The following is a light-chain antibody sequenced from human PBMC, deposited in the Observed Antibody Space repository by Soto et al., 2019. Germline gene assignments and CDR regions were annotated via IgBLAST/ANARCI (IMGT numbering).Light chain of an antibody. CDR3: QQYNSQWT. CDR2: AAS. V-gene: IGKV1-8*01. J-gene: IGKJ1*01. CDR1: QGISSY. Sequence: AIRMTQSQSSCSSSTGDRVTITCRASQGISSYLAWYQQKPGKAPKLLIYAASTLQSGVPSRFSGSGSGTELTLTISRLKPEDFATYYCQQYNSQWTFGQGTKV.